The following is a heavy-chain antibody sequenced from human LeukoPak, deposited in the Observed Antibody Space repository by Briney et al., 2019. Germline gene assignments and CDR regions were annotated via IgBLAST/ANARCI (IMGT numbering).Heavy chain of an antibody. J-gene: IGHJ4*02. Sequence: GGALRLSCAASGFDFSSYAVSWVRQAPGKGLEWVSAITGSGGSTYYADSVKGRFTVSRDNPRNTLYLQMNSLRAEDTAVYYCGKDEQGFGMQTSHWGQGTLVTVSS. V-gene: IGHV3-23*01. CDR3: GKDEQGFGMQTSH. D-gene: IGHD1-14*01. CDR2: ITGSGGST. CDR1: GFDFSSYA.